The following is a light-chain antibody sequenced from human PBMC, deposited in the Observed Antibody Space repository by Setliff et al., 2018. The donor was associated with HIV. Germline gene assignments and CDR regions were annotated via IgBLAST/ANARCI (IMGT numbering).Light chain of an antibody. CDR3: SSYTSSSTSYV. Sequence: QSVLTQPRSVSGSPGQSVTISCTGTSSDVGASDYVSWYQQYPGKAPKFIVYDVSKRPSGVPDRFSGSKSGNTASLTISGLQAEDEADYYCSSYTSSSTSYVFGTGTKVTVL. CDR2: DVS. J-gene: IGLJ1*01. V-gene: IGLV2-11*01. CDR1: SSDVGASDY.